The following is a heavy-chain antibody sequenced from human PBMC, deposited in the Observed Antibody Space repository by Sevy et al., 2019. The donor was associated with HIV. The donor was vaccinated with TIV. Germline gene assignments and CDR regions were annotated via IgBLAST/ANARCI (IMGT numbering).Heavy chain of an antibody. CDR1: GFTFSNAW. V-gene: IGHV3-15*01. J-gene: IGHJ3*02. D-gene: IGHD5-12*01. Sequence: GGSLRLSCAAPGFTFSNAWMSWVRQAPGKGLEWVGRIKSKTDGGTTDYAAPVKGRFTISRDDSKNTLYLQMNSLKTEDTAVYYCTTGMGATMPYDAFDIWGQGTMVTVSS. CDR3: TTGMGATMPYDAFDI. CDR2: IKSKTDGGTT.